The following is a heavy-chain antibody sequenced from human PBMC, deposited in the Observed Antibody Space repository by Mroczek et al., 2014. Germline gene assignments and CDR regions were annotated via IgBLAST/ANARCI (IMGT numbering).Heavy chain of an antibody. Sequence: ESGGGLVKPGGSLRLSCAASGFTFSDYYMSWIRQAPGKGLEWVSYISSSGSTIYYADSVKGRFTISRDNAKNSLYLQMNSLRAEDTAVYYCARSREARGRYCSGGSCYSGGVWFDPWGQGTLVTVSS. CDR1: GFTFSDYY. V-gene: IGHV3-11*01. CDR3: ARSREARGRYCSGGSCYSGGVWFDP. D-gene: IGHD2-15*01. J-gene: IGHJ5*02. CDR2: ISSSGSTI.